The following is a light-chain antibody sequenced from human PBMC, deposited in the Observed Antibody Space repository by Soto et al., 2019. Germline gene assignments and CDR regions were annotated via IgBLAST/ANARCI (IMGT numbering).Light chain of an antibody. CDR2: WAS. V-gene: IGKV4-1*01. J-gene: IGKJ2*01. CDR1: QTVFYSSNNKNC. Sequence: DIVMTQSPDSLAVSLGERATSNCKSSQTVFYSSNNKNCLAWYQQKPGQPPKLLIYWASTRESGVPDRFGGSGSGTDFTLTISSLQAEDVAVYYCQQYYTTPRTFGQGTKLEIK. CDR3: QQYYTTPRT.